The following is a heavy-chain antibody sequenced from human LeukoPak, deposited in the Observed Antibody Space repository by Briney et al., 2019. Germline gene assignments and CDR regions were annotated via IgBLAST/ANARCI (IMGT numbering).Heavy chain of an antibody. V-gene: IGHV1-69*02. J-gene: IGHJ5*02. CDR1: GGTFSSYT. D-gene: IGHD6-6*01. Sequence: SVKVSCRASGGTFSSYTISWVRQAPGQGLEWMGRIIPILGIANYAQKFQGRVTITADKSTSTAYMELSSLRSEDTAVYYCARASIAARHWFDPWGQGTLVTVSS. CDR2: IIPILGIA. CDR3: ARASIAARHWFDP.